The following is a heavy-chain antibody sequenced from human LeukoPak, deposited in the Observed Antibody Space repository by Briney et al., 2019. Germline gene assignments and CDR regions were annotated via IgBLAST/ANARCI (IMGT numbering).Heavy chain of an antibody. J-gene: IGHJ1*01. V-gene: IGHV3-64D*06. CDR3: AYNSGYYH. Sequence: PGGSLRLSCSASGFTFSLYAMHWVRQAPGRGLEYVSAITSNGGSTYYADSVKGRFTISRDNSKNTLYLHMSTLRPEDTAVYYCAYNSGYYHWGQGTLVTVSS. CDR1: GFTFSLYA. D-gene: IGHD3-22*01. CDR2: ITSNGGST.